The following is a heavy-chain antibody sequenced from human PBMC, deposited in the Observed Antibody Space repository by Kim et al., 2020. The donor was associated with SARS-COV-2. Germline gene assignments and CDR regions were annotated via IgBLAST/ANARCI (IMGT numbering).Heavy chain of an antibody. D-gene: IGHD4-17*01. Sequence: RKSAVTIAVDTSKNQFSLKLSSVTAADTAVYYCARAKDYGDYVYWYFDLWGRGTLVTVSS. CDR3: ARAKDYGDYVYWYFDL. J-gene: IGHJ2*01. V-gene: IGHV4-31*01.